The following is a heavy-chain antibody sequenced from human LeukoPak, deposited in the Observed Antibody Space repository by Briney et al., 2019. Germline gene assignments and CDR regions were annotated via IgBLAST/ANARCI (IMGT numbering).Heavy chain of an antibody. CDR2: ISDDGSKK. CDR3: AKGYYGSGLRPFDY. V-gene: IGHV3-30*18. Sequence: GGSLRLSCAASGFTFSNFGIPWVRQAPGKGLEWVALISDDGSKKYYVDSAKGRFTISRDNSKNTLYVQMNSLRVEDTAVYYCAKGYYGSGLRPFDYWGQGTLVTVS. D-gene: IGHD3-10*01. CDR1: GFTFSNFG. J-gene: IGHJ4*02.